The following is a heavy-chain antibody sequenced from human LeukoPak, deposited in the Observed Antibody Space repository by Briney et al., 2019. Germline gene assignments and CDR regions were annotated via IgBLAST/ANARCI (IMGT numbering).Heavy chain of an antibody. CDR2: ISAYNGNT. J-gene: IGHJ6*03. D-gene: IGHD3-10*01. CDR1: GYTFTSYG. Sequence: AASVKVSCKASGYTFTSYGISWVRQAPGQGLEWMGWISAYNGNTNYAQKLQGRVTMTTDTSTSTAYMELRSLRSDDTAVYYCARGGMLWFGELFDYYYYMDVWGKGTTVTVSS. CDR3: ARGGMLWFGELFDYYYYMDV. V-gene: IGHV1-18*01.